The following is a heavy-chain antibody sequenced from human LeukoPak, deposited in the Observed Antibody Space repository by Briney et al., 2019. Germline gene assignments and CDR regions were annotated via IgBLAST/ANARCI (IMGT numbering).Heavy chain of an antibody. CDR1: GGTYSSYS. CDR2: IIPILGIA. J-gene: IGHJ4*02. CDR3: ARDRHYYGSGSYYPD. Sequence: SVKVSCKASGGTYSSYSISWVRPAPGQGLEWMGRIIPILGIATYAQKFQGRVTITADKSTSTAYMELSSLRSEDTAVYYCARDRHYYGSGSYYPDWGQGTLVTVSS. V-gene: IGHV1-69*04. D-gene: IGHD3-10*01.